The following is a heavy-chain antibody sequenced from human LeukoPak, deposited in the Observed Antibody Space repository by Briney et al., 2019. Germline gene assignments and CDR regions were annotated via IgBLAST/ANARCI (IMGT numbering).Heavy chain of an antibody. J-gene: IGHJ6*02. V-gene: IGHV4-61*01. D-gene: IGHD6-13*01. Sequence: SETLSLTCTVSGGSVSSGSYYWSWIRQPPGKGLECIGYIYYSGSTNYNPSLKSRVTISVDTSKNQFSLKLSSVTAADTAVYYCARDLRIAAVGYYHYYGMDVWGQGTTVTVS. CDR2: IYYSGST. CDR1: GGSVSSGSYY. CDR3: ARDLRIAAVGYYHYYGMDV.